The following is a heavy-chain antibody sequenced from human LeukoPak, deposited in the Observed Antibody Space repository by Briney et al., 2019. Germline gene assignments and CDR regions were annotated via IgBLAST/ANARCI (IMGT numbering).Heavy chain of an antibody. CDR1: GGSFSGYY. Sequence: SETLSLTCAVYGGSFSGYYWSWIRQPPAKGLEWIGEINHSGSTNYNPSLKSRVTISVDTSKNQFSLKLSSVTAADTAVYYCARASSDHYYYGMDVWGQGTTVTVSS. J-gene: IGHJ6*02. V-gene: IGHV4-34*01. D-gene: IGHD2-15*01. CDR3: ARASSDHYYYGMDV. CDR2: INHSGST.